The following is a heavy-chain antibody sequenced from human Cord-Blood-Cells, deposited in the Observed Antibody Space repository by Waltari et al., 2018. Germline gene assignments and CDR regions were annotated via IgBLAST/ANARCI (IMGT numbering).Heavy chain of an antibody. CDR3: ARVGATTDAFDI. CDR2: INPKSGGT. D-gene: IGHD1-26*01. Sequence: QVQLVQSGAEVKKPGASVKVSCKASGYTFTGYYMHWVRQAPGQGLEWVGWINPKSGGTNHAQKFQGRVTMTRDTSISTAYMELSRLRSDDTAVYYCARVGATTDAFDIWGQGTMVTVSS. J-gene: IGHJ3*02. V-gene: IGHV1-2*02. CDR1: GYTFTGYY.